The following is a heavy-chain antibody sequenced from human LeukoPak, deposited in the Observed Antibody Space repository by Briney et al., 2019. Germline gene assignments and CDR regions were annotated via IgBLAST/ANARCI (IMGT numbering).Heavy chain of an antibody. Sequence: TGGSLRLSCAASGFTFSSYAMSWVRQAPGKGLEWVSAISGSGGNTYYADSVKGRFTISRDNSKNTLYLQMNSLRAEDTAVYYCAKNYDFWSGFIFWGQGTLVTVPS. CDR1: GFTFSSYA. CDR2: ISGSGGNT. J-gene: IGHJ4*02. CDR3: AKNYDFWSGFIF. V-gene: IGHV3-23*01. D-gene: IGHD3-3*01.